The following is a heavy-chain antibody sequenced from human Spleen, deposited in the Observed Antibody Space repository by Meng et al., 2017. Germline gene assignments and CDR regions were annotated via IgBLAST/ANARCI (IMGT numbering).Heavy chain of an antibody. V-gene: IGHV1-2*06. CDR2: IDPNNDHT. CDR3: ARDEDISAAGKLFGDY. Sequence: HVQLVQSGPEVKKPGASVNLACKPSGYTFAAYWIHWVRQAPGQGLEWMGRIDPNNDHTQYAQNFQGRVTMTSDTSISTVYMELNGLRSDDTAVYYCARDEDISAAGKLFGDYWGQGTLVTVSS. D-gene: IGHD6-13*01. CDR1: GYTFAAYW. J-gene: IGHJ4*02.